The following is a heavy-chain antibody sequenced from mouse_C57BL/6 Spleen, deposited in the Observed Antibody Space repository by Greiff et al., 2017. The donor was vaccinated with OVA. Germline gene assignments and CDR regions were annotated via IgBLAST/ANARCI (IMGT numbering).Heavy chain of an antibody. D-gene: IGHD1-1*01. CDR3: AREKDYYGSSAYGYFDV. CDR1: GFTFSSYA. J-gene: IGHJ1*03. CDR2: ISDGGSYT. Sequence: EVQVVESGGGLVKPGGSLKLSCAASGFTFSSYAMSWVRQTPEKRLEWVATISDGGSYTYYPDNVKGRFTISRDNAKNNLYLQMSHLKSEDTAMYYCAREKDYYGSSAYGYFDVWGTGTTVTVSS. V-gene: IGHV5-4*01.